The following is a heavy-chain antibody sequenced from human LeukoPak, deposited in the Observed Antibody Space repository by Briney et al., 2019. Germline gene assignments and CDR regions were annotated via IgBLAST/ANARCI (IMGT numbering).Heavy chain of an antibody. CDR1: GFTFSSYA. CDR2: ISYDGSNK. D-gene: IGHD6-19*01. J-gene: IGHJ3*02. V-gene: IGHV3-30-3*01. CDR3: ARDPYSSGWYKDAFDI. Sequence: PGGSLRLSCAASGFTFSSYAMHWVRQAPGKGLEWVAVISYDGSNKYYADSVKGRFTISRDNAQNSLFLQLNSLRAEDTAVYYCARDPYSSGWYKDAFDIWGQGTMVTVSS.